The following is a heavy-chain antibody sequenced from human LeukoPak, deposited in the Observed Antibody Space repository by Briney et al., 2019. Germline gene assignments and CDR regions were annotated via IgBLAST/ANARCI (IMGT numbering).Heavy chain of an antibody. J-gene: IGHJ6*02. CDR1: GGSISSSSYY. CDR2: IYYSGST. V-gene: IGHV4-39*07. Sequence: SETLSLTCTVSGGSISSSSYYWGWIRQPPGKGLEWIGSIYYSGSTYYNPPLKSRVTISVDTSKNQFSLKLSSVTAADTAVYYCARAVAGPYYYYGMDVWGQGTTVTVSS. CDR3: ARAVAGPYYYYGMDV. D-gene: IGHD6-19*01.